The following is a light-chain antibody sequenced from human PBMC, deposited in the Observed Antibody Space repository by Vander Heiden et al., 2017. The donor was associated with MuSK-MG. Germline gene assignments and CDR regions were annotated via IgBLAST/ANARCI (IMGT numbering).Light chain of an antibody. CDR2: QDK. V-gene: IGLV3-1*01. Sequence: SYVLTQPPSVSVSPGQTASITCSGDQLGGKYVCWYQRKPGQSPVLVIYQDKKRPSGIPERFSGSNSGNTATLTISGTQALDEADYYCQAWESATVVFGGGTKLTVL. CDR1: QLGGKY. CDR3: QAWESATVV. J-gene: IGLJ3*02.